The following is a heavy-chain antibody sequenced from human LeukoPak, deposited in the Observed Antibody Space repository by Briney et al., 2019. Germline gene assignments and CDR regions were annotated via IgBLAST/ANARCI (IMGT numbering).Heavy chain of an antibody. J-gene: IGHJ4*02. CDR1: GFTFSGSA. D-gene: IGHD5-24*01. CDR3: GRDGGGWLQLSFDY. CDR2: IRSTANSDAT. V-gene: IGHV3-73*01. Sequence: GGSLRLSCAASGFTFSGSAMHWVRQASGKGLEWVGRIRSTANSDATAYAASVKGRFTISRDDSKNTAYLHMNSLKTEDTAVYYCGRDGGGWLQLSFDYWGQGTLVTVSS.